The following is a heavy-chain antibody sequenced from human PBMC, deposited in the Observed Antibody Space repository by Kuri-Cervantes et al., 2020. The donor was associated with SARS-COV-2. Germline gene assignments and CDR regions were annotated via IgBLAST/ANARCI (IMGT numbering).Heavy chain of an antibody. CDR3: ARVAAVAGSFDY. J-gene: IGHJ4*02. V-gene: IGHV3-7*01. CDR1: GFTFTNFG. D-gene: IGHD6-19*01. CDR2: IKQDGSEK. Sequence: GGSLRLSCATSGFTFTNFGMHWVRQAPGKGLEWVANIKQDGSEKYYVDSVKGRFTISRDNAKNSLYLQMNSLRAEDTAVYYCARVAAVAGSFDYWGQGTLVTVSS.